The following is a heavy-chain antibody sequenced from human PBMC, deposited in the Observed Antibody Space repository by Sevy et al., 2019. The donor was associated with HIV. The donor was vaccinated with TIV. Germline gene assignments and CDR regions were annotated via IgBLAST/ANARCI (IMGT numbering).Heavy chain of an antibody. CDR2: FDPEDGET. D-gene: IGHD1-20*01. V-gene: IGHV1-24*01. CDR1: GYTLTELS. CDR3: EITGTFAGMDV. Sequence: ASVKVSCKVSGYTLTELSMHWVRQAPGKGLEWMGGFDPEDGETIYAQKLQGRVTMTEDTSTDTAYMELSSLRSEDTAVYYCEITGTFAGMDVWGQGTTVTVSS. J-gene: IGHJ6*02.